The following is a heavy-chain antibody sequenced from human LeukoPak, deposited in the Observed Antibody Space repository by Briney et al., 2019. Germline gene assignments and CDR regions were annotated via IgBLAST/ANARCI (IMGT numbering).Heavy chain of an antibody. D-gene: IGHD1-26*01. CDR1: GFTFSSYW. J-gene: IGHJ4*02. Sequence: GGSLRLSCAASGFTFSSYWMHWVRQAPGKGLVWVSRINSDGSSTTYADSVKGRFTISRDNTKNTLYLQMNSLRAEDTAVYYCARDPSYSENLDYWGQGTLVTVSS. CDR2: INSDGSST. V-gene: IGHV3-74*01. CDR3: ARDPSYSENLDY.